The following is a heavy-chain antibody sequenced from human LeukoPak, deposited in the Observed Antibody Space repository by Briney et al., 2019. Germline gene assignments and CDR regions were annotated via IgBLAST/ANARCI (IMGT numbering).Heavy chain of an antibody. D-gene: IGHD4-17*01. CDR3: ARHRQATTEYDAFDI. CDR1: GVSISSYY. Sequence: SETLSLTCTVSGVSISSYYWSWIRQPPGKGLEWIGHIYYSGSTKYNPSLKSRVTISVDTSKNQFSLKPSSVTAADTDVNYCARHRQATTEYDAFDIWVRGTMVTVSS. V-gene: IGHV4-59*01. CDR2: IYYSGST. J-gene: IGHJ3*02.